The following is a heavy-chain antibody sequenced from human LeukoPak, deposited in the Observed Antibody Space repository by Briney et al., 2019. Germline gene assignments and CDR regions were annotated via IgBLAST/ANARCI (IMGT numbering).Heavy chain of an antibody. CDR1: GGSISSGSYY. CDR3: ASLQIQLKYYYYMDV. D-gene: IGHD5-18*01. CDR2: IYTSGST. J-gene: IGHJ6*03. Sequence: PSETLSLTCTVSGGSISSGSYYWSWIRQPAGKGLEWIGRIYTSGSTNYNPSLKSRVTISVDTSKNQFSLKLSSVTAADTAVYYCASLQIQLKYYYYMDVWGKGTTVTVSS. V-gene: IGHV4-61*02.